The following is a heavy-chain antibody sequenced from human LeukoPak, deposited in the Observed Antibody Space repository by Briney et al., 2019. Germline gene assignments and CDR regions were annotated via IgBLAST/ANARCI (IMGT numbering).Heavy chain of an antibody. D-gene: IGHD6-13*01. CDR3: AKVVTSNWYGAFDI. Sequence: GGSLRLSCAASGFTFSRYGMHWVRQAPGKGLEWVAVIWYDGSNKYYADSVKGRFTISRDNSKNTLYLQMNSLRAEDTAIYYCAKVVTSNWYGAFDIWGQGTMVTVSS. V-gene: IGHV3-33*06. J-gene: IGHJ3*02. CDR1: GFTFSRYG. CDR2: IWYDGSNK.